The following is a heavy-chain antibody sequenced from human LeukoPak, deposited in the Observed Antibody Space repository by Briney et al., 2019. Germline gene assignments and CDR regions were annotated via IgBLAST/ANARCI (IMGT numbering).Heavy chain of an antibody. J-gene: IGHJ5*01. CDR3: ARDRWELTPAKGWFDS. V-gene: IGHV4-4*07. CDR2: IYVSGRT. Sequence: SETLSLTCAVPGDSMTNYYWSWIRQPAGQGLEWIGHIYVSGRTNYNPSFKSRVSMSIDTSKKQLSLNLTSVSAADTAVYFCARDRWELTPAKGWFDSWGQGTLVTVSS. D-gene: IGHD1-26*01. CDR1: GDSMTNYY.